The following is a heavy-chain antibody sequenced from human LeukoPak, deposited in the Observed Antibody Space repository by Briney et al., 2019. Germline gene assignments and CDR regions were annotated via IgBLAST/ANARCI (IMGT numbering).Heavy chain of an antibody. CDR2: IYHSGST. D-gene: IGHD2-21*02. CDR3: ARVVRIVVVTATLDAFDI. CDR1: GGSISSSNW. J-gene: IGHJ3*02. Sequence: SETLSLTCAVSGGSISSSNWWSWVRQPPGKGLEWIGEIYHSGSTNYNPSLKSRVTISVDKSKNQFSLKLSSVTAADTAVYYCARVVRIVVVTATLDAFDIWGQGTMVTVSS. V-gene: IGHV4-4*02.